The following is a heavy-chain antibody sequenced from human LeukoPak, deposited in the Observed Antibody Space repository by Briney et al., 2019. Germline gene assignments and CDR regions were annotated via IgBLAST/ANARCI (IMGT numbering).Heavy chain of an antibody. V-gene: IGHV3-21*01. CDR1: GFTFRNYN. J-gene: IGHJ6*03. CDR2: INSSSGYI. CDR3: ARDATMVPLYYYYYMDV. Sequence: GGSLRLSCAASGFTFRNYNMNWVRQAPGKGLEWVSSINSSSGYIYYADSVKGRFTISRDNAKNSLYLQMNGLRAEDTAVYYCARDATMVPLYYYYYMDVWGKGTTVTVSS. D-gene: IGHD3-10*01.